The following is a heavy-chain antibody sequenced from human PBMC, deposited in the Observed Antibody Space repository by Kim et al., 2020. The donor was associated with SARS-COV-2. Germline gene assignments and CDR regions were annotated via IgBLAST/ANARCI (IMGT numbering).Heavy chain of an antibody. J-gene: IGHJ4*02. CDR3: ARAVRITIFGAWVGYFDY. CDR1: GGSISSYY. CDR2: IYYSGST. D-gene: IGHD3-3*01. Sequence: SETLSLTCTVSGGSISSYYWSWIRQPPGKGLEWIGYIYYSGSTNYNPSLKSRVTISVDTSKNQFSLKLSSVTAADTAVYYCARAVRITIFGAWVGYFDYWGQGTLVTVSS. V-gene: IGHV4-59*13.